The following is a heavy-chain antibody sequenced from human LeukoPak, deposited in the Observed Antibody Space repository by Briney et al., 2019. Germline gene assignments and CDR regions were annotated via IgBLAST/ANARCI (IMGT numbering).Heavy chain of an antibody. CDR2: ISSSGNDI. Sequence: GGSLRLSSVASGFTFRLYVMTWVRQAPGKGLEWGSSISSSGNDISYADSVKGRFTISRDNGKNSLVLQLNSLRAEDTAVYYCARAVAGLDGYNGYWGQGTLVTVSS. CDR3: ARAVAGLDGYNGY. V-gene: IGHV3-21*01. CDR1: GFTFRLYV. J-gene: IGHJ4*02. D-gene: IGHD5-24*01.